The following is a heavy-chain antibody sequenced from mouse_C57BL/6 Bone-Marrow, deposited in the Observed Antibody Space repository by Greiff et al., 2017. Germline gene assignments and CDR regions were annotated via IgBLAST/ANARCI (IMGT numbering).Heavy chain of an antibody. CDR1: GYTFTSYW. Sequence: VQLQQSGAELAKPGASVKLSCKASGYTFTSYWLHWVKQRPGQGLAWIGYINPSSGYTKYNQKFKDKATLTADKSSSTADMQLSILTYEDSAVYYCARHDYYAMDYWGQGTSVTVSS. CDR3: ARHDYYAMDY. CDR2: INPSSGYT. J-gene: IGHJ4*01. V-gene: IGHV1-7*01.